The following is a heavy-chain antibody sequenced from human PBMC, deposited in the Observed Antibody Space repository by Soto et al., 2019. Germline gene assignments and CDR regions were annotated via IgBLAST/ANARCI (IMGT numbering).Heavy chain of an antibody. V-gene: IGHV3-48*02. J-gene: IGHJ4*02. CDR1: GFTFSSNS. CDR2: ISSSSSTI. CDR3: ARVIWSGHITSEL. D-gene: IGHD3-3*01. Sequence: EVQVVESGGGLVQPGGSLRLSCAASGFTFSSNSMNWVRQVPGKGLEWISYISSSSSTIYADSVKGRFTIYRDNAKNSLYLQMNSLSDEDTAVYYWARVIWSGHITSELWGQGTLVTVSS.